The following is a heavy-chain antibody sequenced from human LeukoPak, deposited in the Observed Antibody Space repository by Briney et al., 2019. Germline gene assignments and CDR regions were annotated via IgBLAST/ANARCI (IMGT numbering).Heavy chain of an antibody. CDR1: GGTFSSYA. Sequence: ASVKVSCKASGGTFSSYAISWVRQAPGQGLEWMGRIIPIFGTANYAQKFQGRVTITTDESTSTAYMELSSLRSEDTAVYYCARDRPRWPFDPWGQEPWSPSPQ. CDR3: ARDRPRWPFDP. CDR2: IIPIFGTA. V-gene: IGHV1-69*05. D-gene: IGHD2-15*01. J-gene: IGHJ5*02.